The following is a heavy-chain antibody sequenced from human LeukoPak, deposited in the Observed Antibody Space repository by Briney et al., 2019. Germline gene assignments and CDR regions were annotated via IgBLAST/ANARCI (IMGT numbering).Heavy chain of an antibody. V-gene: IGHV3-23*01. J-gene: IGHJ4*02. CDR2: ISPGGST. D-gene: IGHD3-10*01. CDR3: AKRSGSGGPFDY. Sequence: GGSLRLSCAASGFTFTNYAMSWVRQAPGRGLEWVANISPGGSTNYADSVKGRFIISRDNNKNTVDLQMKSLRAEDTAIYYCAKRSGSGGPFDYWGQGILVTVSS. CDR1: GFTFTNYA.